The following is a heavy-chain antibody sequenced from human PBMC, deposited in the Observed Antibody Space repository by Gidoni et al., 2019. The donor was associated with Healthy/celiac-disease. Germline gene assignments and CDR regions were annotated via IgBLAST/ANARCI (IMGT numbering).Heavy chain of an antibody. CDR3: TRDPPIGYCSGGSCYSGFDY. Sequence: EVQLVESGGGLVQPGRSLRLSCTASGFTFGDYAMSWFRQAPGKGLEWVGFIRSKAYGGTTEYAASVKGRFTISRDDSKSIAYLQMNSLKTEDTAVYYCTRDPPIGYCSGGSCYSGFDYWGQGTLVTVSS. CDR1: GFTFGDYA. D-gene: IGHD2-15*01. CDR2: IRSKAYGGTT. V-gene: IGHV3-49*03. J-gene: IGHJ4*02.